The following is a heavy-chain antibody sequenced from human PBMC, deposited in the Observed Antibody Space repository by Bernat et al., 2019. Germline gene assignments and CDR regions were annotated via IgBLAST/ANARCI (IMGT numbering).Heavy chain of an antibody. Sequence: EVQLVVSGGGLVQPGESLRLSCAASAFTFSSYEMTWVRQAPGKGLEWIAYISSSGSNIYYADSVKGRFTISRDNAKNSLYLQMNSLRVEDTAVYYCTRGRCSGGSCYADYWGQGTLVTVSS. V-gene: IGHV3-48*03. CDR1: AFTFSSYE. J-gene: IGHJ4*02. CDR2: ISSSGSNI. D-gene: IGHD2-15*01. CDR3: TRGRCSGGSCYADY.